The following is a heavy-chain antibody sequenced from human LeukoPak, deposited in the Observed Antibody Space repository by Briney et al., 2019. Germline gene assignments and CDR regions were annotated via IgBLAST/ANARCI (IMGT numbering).Heavy chain of an antibody. J-gene: IGHJ4*02. V-gene: IGHV4-59*08. CDR3: ARGAYYYGSGSPPFDY. CDR2: IYYSGST. D-gene: IGHD3-10*01. Sequence: KPSETLSLTCTVSGGSISSYYWSWIRQPPGKGLEWIGYIYYSGSTNYNPSLKSRVTISVDTSKNQFSLKLSSVTAADTAVYYCARGAYYYGSGSPPFDYWGQGTLVTVSS. CDR1: GGSISSYY.